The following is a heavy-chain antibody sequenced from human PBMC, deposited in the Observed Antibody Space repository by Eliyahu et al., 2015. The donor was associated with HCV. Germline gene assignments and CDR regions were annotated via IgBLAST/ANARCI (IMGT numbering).Heavy chain of an antibody. V-gene: IGHV4-59*01. CDR3: ARDRHPHDNPFWSGYQHYKGYGMDV. J-gene: IGHJ6*02. D-gene: IGHD3-3*01. CDR1: GGSISSYY. CDR2: IYYSGST. Sequence: QVQLQESGPGLVKPSETLSLTCTVSGGSISSYYWSWIRXPPGKGLEWIGYIYYSGSTNYNPSLKSRVTISVDTSKNQFSLKLSSVTAADTAVYYCARDRHPHDNPFWSGYQHYKGYGMDVWGQGTTVTVSS.